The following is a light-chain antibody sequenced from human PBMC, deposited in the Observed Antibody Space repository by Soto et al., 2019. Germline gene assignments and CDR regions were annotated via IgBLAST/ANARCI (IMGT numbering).Light chain of an antibody. CDR3: SSYAISSTPVV. CDR1: SSDVGGYNY. Sequence: QSALTQPASVSGSPGQSITISCTGTSSDVGGYNYVSWYQQHPGKAPKLMIYDVTTRPSGVSNRFSGSKSGNTAALIISGLQAEDEADYYCSSYAISSTPVVFGGGTKLTVL. CDR2: DVT. J-gene: IGLJ2*01. V-gene: IGLV2-14*01.